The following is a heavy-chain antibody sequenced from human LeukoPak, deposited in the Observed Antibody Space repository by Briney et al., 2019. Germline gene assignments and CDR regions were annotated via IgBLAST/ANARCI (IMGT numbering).Heavy chain of an antibody. D-gene: IGHD6-19*01. V-gene: IGHV4-39*01. CDR3: ARPGIAVAGSRPRAWLDP. CDR1: GGSISSSSYY. CDR2: IYYSGST. Sequence: SETLSLTCTVSGGSISSSSYYWGWIRQPPGKGLEWIGSIYYSGSTYYNPSLKSRVTISVDTSKNQFSLKLSSVTAADTAVYYCARPGIAVAGSRPRAWLDPWGQGTLVTVSS. J-gene: IGHJ5*02.